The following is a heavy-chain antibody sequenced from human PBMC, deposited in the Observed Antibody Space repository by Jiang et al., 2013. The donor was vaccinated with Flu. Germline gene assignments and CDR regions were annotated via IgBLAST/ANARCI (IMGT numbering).Heavy chain of an antibody. J-gene: IGHJ4*02. CDR3: ARRIAAAATFDY. V-gene: IGHV1-18*01. Sequence: VRQAPGQGLEWMGWISAYNGNTNYAQKLQGRVTMTTDTSTSTAYMELRSLRSDDTAVYYCARRIAAAATFDYWGQGTLVTVSS. CDR2: ISAYNGNT. D-gene: IGHD6-13*01.